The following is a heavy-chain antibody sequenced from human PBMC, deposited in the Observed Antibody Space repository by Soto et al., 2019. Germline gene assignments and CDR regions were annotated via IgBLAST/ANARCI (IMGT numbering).Heavy chain of an antibody. D-gene: IGHD3-22*01. J-gene: IGHJ4*02. V-gene: IGHV3-33*01. CDR2: IGYDETNK. CDR3: SSGHGDSSGDYYDFDY. CDR1: GFTFSSYG. Sequence: GGSLRLSCAASGFTFSSYGMHWVRQAPGKGGEGVGVIGYDETNKCDAHSVKSRYTSSSKNSKKSLYLEMNSLRREDTAVYYCSSGHGDSSGDYYDFDYWGQGTLVTVSS.